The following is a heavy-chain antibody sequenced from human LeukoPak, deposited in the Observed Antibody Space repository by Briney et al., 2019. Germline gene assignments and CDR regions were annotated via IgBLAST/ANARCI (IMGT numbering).Heavy chain of an antibody. CDR2: IYHSGST. J-gene: IGHJ4*02. CDR1: GYSISTGYY. Sequence: SETLSLTCAVSGYSISTGYYWGWIRQPPGKGLEWIGNIYHSGSTYYNPSLKSRVTISVDTSKNQFSLKLSSVTAADTAVYYCAREQYYDFWSGYYNPYYFDYWGQGTLVTVSS. V-gene: IGHV4-38-2*01. D-gene: IGHD3-3*01. CDR3: AREQYYDFWSGYYNPYYFDY.